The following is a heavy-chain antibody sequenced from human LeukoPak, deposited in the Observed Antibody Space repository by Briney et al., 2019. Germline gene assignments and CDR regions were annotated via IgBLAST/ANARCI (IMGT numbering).Heavy chain of an antibody. CDR3: ATYGAGTYYKKGFDY. Sequence: GGSLRLSCAASGFTFVHYAMSWVRQAPGKGLEWVSGIGNSGSTTYYADSVKGRFTISRDNSKATLYLRMNSLRAEDTAVYYCATYGAGTYYKKGFDYWGQGTLVTVSS. V-gene: IGHV3-23*01. J-gene: IGHJ4*02. CDR1: GFTFVHYA. D-gene: IGHD3-10*01. CDR2: IGNSGSTT.